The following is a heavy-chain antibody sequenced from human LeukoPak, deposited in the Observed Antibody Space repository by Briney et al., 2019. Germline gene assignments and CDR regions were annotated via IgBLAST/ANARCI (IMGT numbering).Heavy chain of an antibody. J-gene: IGHJ6*03. V-gene: IGHV4-39*01. CDR1: GGSISSSSYY. CDR2: IYYSGST. D-gene: IGHD3-10*01. Sequence: SETLSLTCTVSGGSISSSSYYWGWIRQPPGKGLEWIGSIYYSGSTYYNPSLKSRVTISVDTSKNQFSLKLSSVTAADTAVYYCARTSFGELPIYYYYMDVWGKGTTVTISS. CDR3: ARTSFGELPIYYYYMDV.